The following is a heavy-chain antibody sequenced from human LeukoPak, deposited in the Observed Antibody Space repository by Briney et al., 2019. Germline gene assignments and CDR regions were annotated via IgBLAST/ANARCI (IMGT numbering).Heavy chain of an antibody. Sequence: PSETLSLTCTVSGGSISSSSYYWGWIRQPPGKGLEWIGSIYYSGSTFYNPSLKSRVTISVDTSKNQFSLRLSSVTAADTTVYYCASGPYFPSLDYWGQGTLVTVSS. V-gene: IGHV4-39*07. CDR3: ASGPYFPSLDY. CDR2: IYYSGST. CDR1: GGSISSSSYY. D-gene: IGHD2/OR15-2a*01. J-gene: IGHJ4*02.